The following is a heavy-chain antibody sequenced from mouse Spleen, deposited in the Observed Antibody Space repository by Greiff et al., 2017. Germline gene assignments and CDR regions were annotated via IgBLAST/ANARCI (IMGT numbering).Heavy chain of an antibody. J-gene: IGHJ2*01. V-gene: IGHV5-6*01. D-gene: IGHD4-1*01. CDR3: ATTELGRGDY. Sequence: EVQLVESGGDLVKPGGSLKLSCAASGFTFSSYGMSWVRQTPDKRLEWVATISSGGSYTYYPDSVKGRFTISRDNAKNTLYLQMSSLKSEDTAMYYCATTELGRGDYWGQGTTLTVSS. CDR1: GFTFSSYG. CDR2: ISSGGSYT.